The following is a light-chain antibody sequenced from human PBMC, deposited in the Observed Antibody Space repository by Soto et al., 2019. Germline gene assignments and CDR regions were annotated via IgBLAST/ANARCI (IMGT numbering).Light chain of an antibody. CDR2: DVS. J-gene: IGLJ2*01. CDR1: SSDVGGYNF. V-gene: IGLV2-14*01. Sequence: QSALTQPASVSGSPGQSLTISCTGTSSDVGGYNFVSWYQQHPGKAPKLIIYDVSNRPSGVSNRFSGSKSGNTASLTISGLQAEDEGGYYCSSYTSSNTLVFGGGTKLTVL. CDR3: SSYTSSNTLV.